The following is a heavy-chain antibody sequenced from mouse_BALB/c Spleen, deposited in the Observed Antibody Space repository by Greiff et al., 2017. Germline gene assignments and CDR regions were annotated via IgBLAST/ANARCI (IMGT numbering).Heavy chain of an antibody. D-gene: IGHD1-1*01. CDR3: ANYYGSRGYYYAMDY. CDR2: IYPGSGNT. CDR1: GYTFTDYY. J-gene: IGHJ4*01. V-gene: IGHV1-84*02. Sequence: QVQLQQSGPELVKPGASVKISCKASGYTFTDYYINWVKQKPGQGLEWIGWIYPGSGNTKYNEKFKGKATLTVDTSSSTAYMQLSSLTSEDTAVYFCANYYGSRGYYYAMDYWGQGTSVTVSS.